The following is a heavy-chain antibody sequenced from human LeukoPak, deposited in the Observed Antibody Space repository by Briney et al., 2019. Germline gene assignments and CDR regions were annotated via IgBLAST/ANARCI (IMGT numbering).Heavy chain of an antibody. D-gene: IGHD3-9*01. CDR2: ISRSGDTL. CDR3: AREVVIFPDYYYYGMDV. J-gene: IGHJ6*02. V-gene: IGHV3-11*01. Sequence: GGSLRLSCVASGFTFRDYYMTWIRQAPGKGLEWISYISRSGDTLYYADSVEGRFTISRDNAKNSLYLQMNSLRAEDTAVYYCAREVVIFPDYYYYGMDVWGQGTTVTASS. CDR1: GFTFRDYY.